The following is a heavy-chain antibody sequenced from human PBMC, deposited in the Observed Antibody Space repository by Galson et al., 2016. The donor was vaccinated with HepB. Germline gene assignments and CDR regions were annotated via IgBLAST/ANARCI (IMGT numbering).Heavy chain of an antibody. Sequence: SLRLXCAASGFNVGNNYMSWVRQSPEKGLEWVSVIYAGGKIFHADSVKGRFTISRDSSKNTLFLQMNSLRAEDTAVYFCARASRGWPVFDSWGQGIPVTVSS. CDR3: ARASRGWPVFDS. V-gene: IGHV3-53*01. D-gene: IGHD6-19*01. CDR2: IYAGGKI. J-gene: IGHJ4*02. CDR1: GFNVGNNY.